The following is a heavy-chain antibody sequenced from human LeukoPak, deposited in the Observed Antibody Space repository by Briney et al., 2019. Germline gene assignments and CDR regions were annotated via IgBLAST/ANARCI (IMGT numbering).Heavy chain of an antibody. J-gene: IGHJ3*02. D-gene: IGHD3-10*01. CDR1: GFPFRKYA. CDR3: ARDYGSGEQEAFDI. V-gene: IGHV3-30-3*01. CDR2: ISYDGSNK. Sequence: GNSLRLFHAASGFPFRKYAIHWLGQAPAQGLHWVAVISYDGSNKYYADSVKGRFTISRDNSKNTLYLQMNSLRAEDTAVYYCARDYGSGEQEAFDIWGQGTMVTVSS.